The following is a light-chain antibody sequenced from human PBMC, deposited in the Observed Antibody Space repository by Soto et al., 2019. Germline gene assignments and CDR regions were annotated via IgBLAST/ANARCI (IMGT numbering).Light chain of an antibody. CDR3: QQYGSSGT. Sequence: EIVMTQSPASLSVSPGERAPLSCRASQRVSSNLAWYQQKPGQAPRLLIYGASTRATCIPARWSCTWSGTDFTLTLSRLEPEYFAVYYCQQYGSSGTFGQGTKVDI. V-gene: IGKV3-15*01. J-gene: IGKJ1*01. CDR2: GAS. CDR1: QRVSSN.